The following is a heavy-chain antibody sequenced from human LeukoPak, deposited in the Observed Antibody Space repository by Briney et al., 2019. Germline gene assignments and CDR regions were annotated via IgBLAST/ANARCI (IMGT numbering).Heavy chain of an antibody. D-gene: IGHD6-6*01. CDR2: IYYSGST. CDR3: ARGKQLARFDY. Sequence: SETLSLTCTVSGGSISSGGYYWSWIRQLPGKSLEWIGYIYYSGSTYYNPSLKSRVTISVDASKNQFSLNLSSVTAADTAVYYCARGKQLARFDYWGQGTLVTVSS. J-gene: IGHJ4*02. V-gene: IGHV4-31*03. CDR1: GGSISSGGYY.